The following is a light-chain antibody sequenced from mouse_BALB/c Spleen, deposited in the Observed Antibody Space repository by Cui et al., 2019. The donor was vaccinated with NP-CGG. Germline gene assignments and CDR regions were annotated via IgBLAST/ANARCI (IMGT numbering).Light chain of an antibody. CDR2: GTN. CDR1: SGAVTTNNF. Sequence: QAVVTQDSALTTSPGETVTLTCRSSSGAVTTNNFANWVQEKPDHIFTGLIGGTNNRAPGVPARFSGSLVGDKAALTITGAQTEDEAIYFCALWYSNHWVFGGGTKLTVL. J-gene: IGLJ1*01. V-gene: IGLV1*01. CDR3: ALWYSNHWV.